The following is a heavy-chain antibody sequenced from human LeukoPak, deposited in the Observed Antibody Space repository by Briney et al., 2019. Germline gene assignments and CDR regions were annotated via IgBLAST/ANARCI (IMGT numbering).Heavy chain of an antibody. CDR3: ATVDTDAFDI. CDR2: IYTSGST. J-gene: IGHJ3*02. Sequence: SETLSLTCTVSGGSISSGSYYWSWIRQPAGKGLEWIGRIYTSGSTNYNPSLESRVTISVDTSKNQFSLKLSSVTAADTAVYYCATVDTDAFDIWGQGTMVTVSS. V-gene: IGHV4-61*02. D-gene: IGHD5-18*01. CDR1: GGSISSGSYY.